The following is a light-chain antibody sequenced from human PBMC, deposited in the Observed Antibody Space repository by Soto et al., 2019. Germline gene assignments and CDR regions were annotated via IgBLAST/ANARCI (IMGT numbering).Light chain of an antibody. Sequence: EIVMTPSPATLFGAPGERVTFSFRASQGVSRKLAWYQHTPGQAPRLLISGASTGATGIPARFSGSGSGTEFTLTISSLQSEDCAIYYCQQYYTWPITFGGGTKVDIK. CDR2: GAS. CDR1: QGVSRK. J-gene: IGKJ4*01. V-gene: IGKV3-15*01. CDR3: QQYYTWPIT.